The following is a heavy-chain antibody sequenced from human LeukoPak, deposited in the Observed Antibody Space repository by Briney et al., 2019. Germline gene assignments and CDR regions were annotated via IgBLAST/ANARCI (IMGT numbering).Heavy chain of an antibody. CDR1: GITLSNYG. CDR2: LSGSGGGA. V-gene: IGHV3-23*01. J-gene: IGHJ4*02. Sequence: GSLRLSCAVSGITLSNYGMSWVRQAPGKGLEWVAGLSGSGGGANYADSVQGRFTISRDNPKNTLYLQMNSLRAEDTAVYFCAKRGVVIRVFLVGFHKEAYYFDSWGQGALVTVSS. CDR3: AKRGVVIRVFLVGFHKEAYYFDS. D-gene: IGHD3-10*01.